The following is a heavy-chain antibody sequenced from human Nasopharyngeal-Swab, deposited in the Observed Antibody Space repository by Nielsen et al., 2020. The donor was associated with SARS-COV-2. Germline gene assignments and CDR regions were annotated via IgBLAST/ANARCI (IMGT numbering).Heavy chain of an antibody. J-gene: IGHJ2*01. D-gene: IGHD5-18*01. CDR1: GFTFSSYA. V-gene: IGHV3-23*01. CDR3: ARVEQLWKSSWYFDL. CDR2: ISGSGGST. Sequence: GSLRLSCAASGFTFSSYAMSWVRQAPGKGLEWVSAISGSGGSTYYADSVKGRFTISRDNSKNTLYLQMNSLRAEDTAVYYCARVEQLWKSSWYFDLWGRGTLVTVSS.